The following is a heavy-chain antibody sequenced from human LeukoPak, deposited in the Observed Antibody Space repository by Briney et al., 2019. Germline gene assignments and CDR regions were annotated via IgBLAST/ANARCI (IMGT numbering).Heavy chain of an antibody. CDR1: GFTFSSYA. CDR3: ARDLNSSR. D-gene: IGHD2/OR15-2a*01. CDR2: ISSNGGST. V-gene: IGHV3-64*01. J-gene: IGHJ4*02. Sequence: PGGSLRLSCAASGFTFSSYAMHWVRQAPGKGLEYVSAISSNGGSTYYANSVKGRFTISRDSSKNTLYLQMGSLRAEDMAVYYCARDLNSSRWGQGTLVTVPS.